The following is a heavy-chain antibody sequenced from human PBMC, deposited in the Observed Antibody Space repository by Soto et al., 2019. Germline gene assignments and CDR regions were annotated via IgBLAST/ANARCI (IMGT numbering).Heavy chain of an antibody. D-gene: IGHD1-1*01. CDR3: ARLLERQKGYYYYGMDV. CDR1: GGSISSSSYY. Sequence: PSETLSLTCTVSGGSISSSSYYWGWIRQPPGKGLEWIGSIYYSGSTYYNPSLKSRVTISVGTSKNQFSLKLSSVTAADTAVYYCARLLERQKGYYYYGMDVWGQGTTVTVSS. J-gene: IGHJ6*02. V-gene: IGHV4-39*01. CDR2: IYYSGST.